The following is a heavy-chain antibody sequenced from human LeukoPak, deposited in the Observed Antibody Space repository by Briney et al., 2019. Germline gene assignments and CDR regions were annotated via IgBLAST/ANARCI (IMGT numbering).Heavy chain of an antibody. CDR2: ISSSSSYI. CDR1: GFTFSSYS. CDR3: AKETNWNGYYYYGMDV. V-gene: IGHV3-21*04. J-gene: IGHJ6*02. D-gene: IGHD1-20*01. Sequence: PGGSLRLSCAASGFTFSSYSMNWVRQAPGKGLEWVSSISSSSSYIYYADSVKGRFTISRDNAKNSLYLQMNSLRAEDTALYYCAKETNWNGYYYYGMDVWGQGTTVTVSS.